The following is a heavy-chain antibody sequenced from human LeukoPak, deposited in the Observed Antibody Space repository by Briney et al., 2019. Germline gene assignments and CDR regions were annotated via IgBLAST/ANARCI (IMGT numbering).Heavy chain of an antibody. CDR1: GFTFSSYW. CDR2: INGDGSST. Sequence: GGSLRLSCAASGFTFSSYWMNWVRQAPGKGLVWVSRINGDGSSTNYADSVKGRFTISRDNAKNTLYLQLNSLRAEDTAIYYCTRSQGPYDYWGQGTLVTVSS. V-gene: IGHV3-74*01. CDR3: TRSQGPYDY. J-gene: IGHJ4*02.